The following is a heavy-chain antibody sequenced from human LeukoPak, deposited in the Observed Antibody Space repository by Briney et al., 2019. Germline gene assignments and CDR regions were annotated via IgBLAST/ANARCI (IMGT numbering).Heavy chain of an antibody. CDR3: AHSRYDSWSGYYKGFDY. V-gene: IGHV2-5*02. Sequence: SGPTLAKPTQTLTLTCTFSGFSVNTGGVGVGWIRQPPGKALEWLALIYRDDGQRYSPSLRSRLTITKDTSKNQVVLTMTNMDSVDTATYYCAHSRYDSWSGYYKGFDYWGQGTLVTVSS. J-gene: IGHJ4*02. CDR2: IYRDDGQ. D-gene: IGHD3-3*01. CDR1: GFSVNTGGVG.